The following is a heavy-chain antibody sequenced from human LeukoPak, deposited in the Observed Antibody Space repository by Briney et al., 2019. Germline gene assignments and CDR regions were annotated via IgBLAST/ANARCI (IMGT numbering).Heavy chain of an antibody. CDR3: ARGGITYYNASSGSPWYFDY. Sequence: ASVKVSRKASGYTFASYGISWVRQAPGQGLEWMGWISPYNGNTNYAQKLQGRVTMTTDTSTSTAYMELRSLRSDDTAVYYCARGGITYYNASSGSPWYFDYWGQGTLVTVSS. CDR1: GYTFASYG. V-gene: IGHV1-18*01. J-gene: IGHJ4*02. D-gene: IGHD6-19*01. CDR2: ISPYNGNT.